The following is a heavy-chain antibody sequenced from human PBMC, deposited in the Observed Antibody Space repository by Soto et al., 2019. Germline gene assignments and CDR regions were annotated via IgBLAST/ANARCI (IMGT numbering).Heavy chain of an antibody. CDR3: ARVSSFAVDTAMGPFDY. V-gene: IGHV1-69*06. Sequence: CKASGGTFSSYAISWVRQAPGQGLEWMGGIIPIFGTANYAQKFQGRVTITADKSTSTAYMELSSLRSEDTAVYYCARVSSFAVDTAMGPFDYWGQGTLVTV. CDR2: IIPIFGTA. J-gene: IGHJ4*02. D-gene: IGHD5-18*01. CDR1: GGTFSSYA.